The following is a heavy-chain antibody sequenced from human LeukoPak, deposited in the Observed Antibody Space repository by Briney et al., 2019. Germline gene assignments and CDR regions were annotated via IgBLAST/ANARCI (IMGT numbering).Heavy chain of an antibody. Sequence: PGGSLRLSCAASEFTFSSYGVTWVRQAPGKGLEWVSFISTSSTYIYYAESVKGRFTMSRDSAKNALCLQMDSLRAEDTAVYYCATAGGYDDSNWFDPWGQGTLVTVSS. D-gene: IGHD3-16*01. CDR2: ISTSSTYI. CDR3: ATAGGYDDSNWFDP. CDR1: EFTFSSYG. J-gene: IGHJ5*02. V-gene: IGHV3-21*01.